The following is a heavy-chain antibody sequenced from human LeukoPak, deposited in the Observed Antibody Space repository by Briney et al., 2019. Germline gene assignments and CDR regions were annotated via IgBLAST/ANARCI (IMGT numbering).Heavy chain of an antibody. V-gene: IGHV3-33*06. CDR1: GFTFSSYG. J-gene: IGHJ6*03. CDR3: AKDKDYGYYMDV. CDR2: IWYDGSDK. Sequence: GGSLRLSCAASGFTFSSYGMHWVRQAPGKGLEWVAVIWYDGSDKYYADSVKGRFTISRDNSKNTLYLQMDSLRAEDTAVYYCAKDKDYGYYMDVWGKGTTVTVSS. D-gene: IGHD3-16*01.